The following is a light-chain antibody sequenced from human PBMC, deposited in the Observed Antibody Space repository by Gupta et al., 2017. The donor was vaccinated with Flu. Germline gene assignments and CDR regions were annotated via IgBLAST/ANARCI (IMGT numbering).Light chain of an antibody. V-gene: IGKV1-9*01. CDR3: QQHNSYPPFT. CDR1: QGISSY. CDR2: AAS. Sequence: LTQSPSFLSASVGDRVTITCRASQGISSYLAWYQQKPGKAPKLLIYAASTLQSGVPSRFSGSGSGTEFTLTISSLQPEDFAAYYCQQHNSYPPFTFGRGTKVEIK. J-gene: IGKJ4*01.